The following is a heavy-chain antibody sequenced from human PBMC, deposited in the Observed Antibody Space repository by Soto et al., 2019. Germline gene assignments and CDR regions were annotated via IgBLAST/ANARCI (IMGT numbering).Heavy chain of an antibody. CDR3: ARDRPRDSSSWLNYYYGMDV. CDR2: IYYSGST. J-gene: IGHJ6*02. Sequence: SETLSLTCTVSGGSISSGGYYWSWIRRHPGKGLGWFGYIYYSGSTYYNPSLKSRVTISVDTSKNQFSLKLSSVTAADTAVYYCARDRPRDSSSWLNYYYGMDVWGQGTTVTVSS. V-gene: IGHV4-31*03. D-gene: IGHD6-6*01. CDR1: GGSISSGGYY.